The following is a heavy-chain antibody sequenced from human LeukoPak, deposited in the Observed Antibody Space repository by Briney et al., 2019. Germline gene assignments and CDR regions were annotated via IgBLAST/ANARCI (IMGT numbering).Heavy chain of an antibody. CDR1: GFTFSNHA. J-gene: IGHJ4*02. D-gene: IGHD3-22*01. V-gene: IGHV3-21*01. CDR2: IDGRSTDI. Sequence: GGSLRLSCAASGFTFSNHAMNWVRQAPGQGLEWVSSIDGRSTDIYYADSVKGRFTISRDNAKNSLYLQMHSLRAEDTAVYYCARRGYYDSSGYDYRGQGTLVTVSS. CDR3: ARRGYYDSSGYDY.